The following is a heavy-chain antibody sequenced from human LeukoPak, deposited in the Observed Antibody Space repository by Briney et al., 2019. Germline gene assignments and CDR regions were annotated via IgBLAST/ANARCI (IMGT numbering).Heavy chain of an antibody. CDR2: ISAYNGNT. CDR1: GYSFTSYW. Sequence: GESLKISCKGSGYSFTSYWIGWVRQAPGQGLEWMGWISAYNGNTNYAQKLQGRVTMTTDTSTSTAYMELRSLRSDDTAVYYCARDGWTIRRYFDYWGQGTLVTVSS. J-gene: IGHJ4*02. CDR3: ARDGWTIRRYFDY. D-gene: IGHD6-19*01. V-gene: IGHV1-18*04.